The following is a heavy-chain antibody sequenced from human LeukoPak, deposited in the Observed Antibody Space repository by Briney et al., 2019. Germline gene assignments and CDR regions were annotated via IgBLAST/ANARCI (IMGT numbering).Heavy chain of an antibody. Sequence: PSETLSLTCGVFGESLSGYYFSWIRQPPGKELQWLGEISHTGWTVYNPSVRRQVTISLDASTKQFSLKLSSVTAADTAVYYCARGRGTIFGVVNPPPPFDPWGQGTLVTVSS. V-gene: IGHV4-34*01. J-gene: IGHJ5*02. CDR2: ISHTGWT. CDR1: GESLSGYY. CDR3: ARGRGTIFGVVNPPPPFDP. D-gene: IGHD3-3*01.